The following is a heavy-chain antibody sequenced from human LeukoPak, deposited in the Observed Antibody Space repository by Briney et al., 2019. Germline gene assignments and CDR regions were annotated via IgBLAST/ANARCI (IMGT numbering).Heavy chain of an antibody. J-gene: IGHJ4*02. D-gene: IGHD2-15*01. V-gene: IGHV3-23*01. CDR3: AKMTVIVGGGSFDY. CDR2: ISGSGGST. Sequence: GGSLKLSCAASGFTFSGSAMHWVRQAPGKGLEWVSAISGSGGSTYYADSVKGRFTISRDNSKNTLYLQMNSLRAEDTAVYYCAKMTVIVGGGSFDYWGQGTLVTVSS. CDR1: GFTFSGSA.